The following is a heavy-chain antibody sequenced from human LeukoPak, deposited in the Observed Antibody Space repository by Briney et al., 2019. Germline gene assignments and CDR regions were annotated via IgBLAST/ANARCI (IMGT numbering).Heavy chain of an antibody. V-gene: IGHV3-53*01. J-gene: IGHJ5*02. CDR2: IYSGGST. Sequence: GGSLRLSCAASGFTVSSNYMSWVRQAPGKGLEWVSVIYSGGSTYYADSVKGRFTISRDNSKNTLYLQMNSLRAEDTAVYYCAKDHWVEQWLVGANWFDPWGQGTLVTASS. CDR3: AKDHWVEQWLVGANWFDP. D-gene: IGHD6-19*01. CDR1: GFTVSSNY.